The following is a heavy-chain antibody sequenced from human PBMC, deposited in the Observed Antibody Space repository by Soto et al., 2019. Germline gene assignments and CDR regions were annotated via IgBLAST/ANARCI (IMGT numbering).Heavy chain of an antibody. J-gene: IGHJ4*02. CDR2: ISANGGDT. V-gene: IGHV3-23*01. D-gene: IGHD6-13*01. Sequence: GGSLRLSCAASGFTFGSYAMSWVRQAPGKGLDWVSAISANGGDTYYADSVKGRFTISRDNSKNTLYLQMTSLRAEDTAVYYCAKREARGNIAAATISYFDYWGQGTLVTVSS. CDR1: GFTFGSYA. CDR3: AKREARGNIAAATISYFDY.